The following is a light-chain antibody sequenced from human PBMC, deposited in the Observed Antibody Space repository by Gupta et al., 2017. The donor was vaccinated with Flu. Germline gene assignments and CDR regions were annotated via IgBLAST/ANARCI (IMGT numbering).Light chain of an antibody. V-gene: IGKV1-39*01. Sequence: DIQMTQSPSSLSASVGDRVTITCRASQSISSYLNWYHQKPGKAPKLLIYAASSLQSGVPSRFSGSGSGTDFTLTINSLQPEDFATYYCQQSFNTPRTFGQGTKVEI. CDR2: AAS. CDR3: QQSFNTPRT. CDR1: QSISSY. J-gene: IGKJ1*01.